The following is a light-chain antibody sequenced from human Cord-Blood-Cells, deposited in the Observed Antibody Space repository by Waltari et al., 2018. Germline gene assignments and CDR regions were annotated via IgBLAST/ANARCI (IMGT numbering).Light chain of an antibody. V-gene: IGLV2-23*02. CDR2: EVS. CDR3: CSYAGSSTVV. Sequence: QSALTQPASVSGSPGQSLTISCTGTSSAVGSYTLVSWYQQHPGKAPKLMIYEVSKRPSGVSNRFSGSKSGNTASLTISGLQAEDEADYYCCSYAGSSTVVFGGGTKLTVL. J-gene: IGLJ2*01. CDR1: SSAVGSYTL.